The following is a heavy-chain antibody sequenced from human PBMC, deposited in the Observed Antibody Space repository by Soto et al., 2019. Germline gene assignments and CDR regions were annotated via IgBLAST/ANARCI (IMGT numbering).Heavy chain of an antibody. CDR1: SGSISSDNW. Sequence: SETLSLTCAVSSGSISSDNWWSWVRQPPGKGLEWIGEIYHSGSTSYNPSLKSRVTISIDKSKNQFSLKLTSVTAADTAVYFCARVKRRGYGGYDCGFDPWGQGILVTVSS. D-gene: IGHD5-12*01. CDR2: IYHSGST. V-gene: IGHV4-4*02. CDR3: ARVKRRGYGGYDCGFDP. J-gene: IGHJ5*02.